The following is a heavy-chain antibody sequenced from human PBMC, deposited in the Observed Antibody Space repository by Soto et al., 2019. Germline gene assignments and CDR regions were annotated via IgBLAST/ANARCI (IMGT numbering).Heavy chain of an antibody. CDR1: GGSITSSSYY. CDR2: IYYSGST. CDR3: ARGPSGDKVHY. D-gene: IGHD7-27*01. V-gene: IGHV4-39*02. Sequence: PSETLSLTCTVSGGSITSSSYYWGWIRQPPGKRMEWIGSIYYSGSTYYKPSLKSRVTISLDTSKNHFSLTLSSVTAADSFVYYCARGPSGDKVHYWGQGALVTVSS. J-gene: IGHJ4*02.